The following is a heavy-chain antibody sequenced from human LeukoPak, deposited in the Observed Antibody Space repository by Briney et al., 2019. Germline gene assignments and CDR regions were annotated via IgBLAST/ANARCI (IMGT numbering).Heavy chain of an antibody. CDR2: INSDGSDT. J-gene: IGHJ4*02. V-gene: IGHV3-74*03. Sequence: PGGSLRLSCAASGFTFSSFWMHWVRQAPGKGLVWVSRINSDGSDTTYADSVKGRFTISRDNAKNTLYLQVNSLRAEDTAVYYCLSGSWYFDYWGQGTLVTVSS. D-gene: IGHD6-19*01. CDR3: LSGSWYFDY. CDR1: GFTFSSFW.